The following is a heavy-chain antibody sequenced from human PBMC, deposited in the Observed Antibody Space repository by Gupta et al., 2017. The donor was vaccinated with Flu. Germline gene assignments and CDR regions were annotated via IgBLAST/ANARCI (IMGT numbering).Heavy chain of an antibody. J-gene: IGHJ4*02. Sequence: EVHLVESGGGLVTPGESLRLSCSASGFTFSDYSINWVRQAPGKGLEWVSSISSGSSYIFYADSVKGRFTISRDNAENSVSLQMNSLRAEDTAAYYCARAGRYCAGARCYSYFDYWGQGTLVTVSS. V-gene: IGHV3-21*01. CDR3: ARAGRYCAGARCYSYFDY. D-gene: IGHD2-8*02. CDR2: ISSGSSYI. CDR1: GFTFSDYS.